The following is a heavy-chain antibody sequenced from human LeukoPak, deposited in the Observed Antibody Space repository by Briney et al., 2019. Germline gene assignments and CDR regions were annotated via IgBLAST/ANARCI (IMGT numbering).Heavy chain of an antibody. CDR1: GCTFTGYY. J-gene: IGHJ4*02. V-gene: IGHV1-2*02. D-gene: IGHD1-26*01. CDR3: AKEGELRLYYFDY. CDR2: INPNSGGT. Sequence: GASVKVSCKASGCTFTGYYVHWVRQAPGQGLEWMGWINPNSGGTNYAQKFQGRVTMTRDTSISTASMELSRLRSDDTAVYYCAKEGELRLYYFDYWGQGTLVTVSS.